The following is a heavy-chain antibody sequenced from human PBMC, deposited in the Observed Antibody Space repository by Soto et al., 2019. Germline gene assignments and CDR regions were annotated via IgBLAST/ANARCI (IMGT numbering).Heavy chain of an antibody. Sequence: GGSLRLSCAASGFTFNNYAMNWVRQAPGMGLEWVATISNTGGGTYYADSVKGRFTISRDNSKNTLYLQMSSLRVEDTAVYYCAKDRLAGNFGYWGQGTQVTVSS. CDR3: AKDRLAGNFGY. CDR1: GFTFNNYA. J-gene: IGHJ4*02. CDR2: ISNTGGGT. V-gene: IGHV3-23*01.